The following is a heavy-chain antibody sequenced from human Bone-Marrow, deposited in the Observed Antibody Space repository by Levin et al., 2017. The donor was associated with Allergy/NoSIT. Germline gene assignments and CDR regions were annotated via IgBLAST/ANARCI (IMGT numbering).Heavy chain of an antibody. J-gene: IGHJ1*01. CDR3: AKVAPGYGTGWYGGDQN. Sequence: EASVKVSCATSGFTFGSSVMSWVRQAPGKGLEWVSSIRGSGGSTHYTDSVKGRFTISRDNSKNTLFLQMNSLRAEDTAVYYCAKVAPGYGTGWYGGDQNWGQGTLVTVSS. V-gene: IGHV3-23*01. D-gene: IGHD6-19*01. CDR1: GFTFGSSV. CDR2: IRGSGGST.